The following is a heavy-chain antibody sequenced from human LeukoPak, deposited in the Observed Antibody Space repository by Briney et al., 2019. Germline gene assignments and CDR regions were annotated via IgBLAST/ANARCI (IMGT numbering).Heavy chain of an antibody. V-gene: IGHV4-4*07. CDR3: AREQSGNDAFDI. D-gene: IGHD3-10*01. J-gene: IGHJ3*02. Sequence: SETLSLTCTVSDGSISNYYWSWIRQPAGKGLEWIGRIYISGSANYNPSLKGRVTMSLDTSKNQFSLKLNSVTAADTAVYYCAREQSGNDAFDIWAQGTMVTVSS. CDR1: DGSISNYY. CDR2: IYISGSA.